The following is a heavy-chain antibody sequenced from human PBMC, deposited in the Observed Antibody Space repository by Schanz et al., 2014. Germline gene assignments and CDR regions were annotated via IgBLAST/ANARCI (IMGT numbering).Heavy chain of an antibody. J-gene: IGHJ4*02. D-gene: IGHD2-2*01. Sequence: EVQLLESGGGVVQPGGSLRLSCAASGFTFSSYAMSWVRQASGKGLEWVSSISSSGSYIHYADSVKGRFTISRDNAKNTLYLHMNTLRSEDTAVYYCAKDSTHIDIVLVPTAIDYWGQGTLVTVSS. CDR2: ISSSGSYI. CDR3: AKDSTHIDIVLVPTAIDY. CDR1: GFTFSSYA. V-gene: IGHV3-21*01.